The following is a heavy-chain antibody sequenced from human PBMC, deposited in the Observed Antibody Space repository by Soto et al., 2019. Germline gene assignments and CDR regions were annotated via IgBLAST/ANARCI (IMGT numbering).Heavy chain of an antibody. J-gene: IGHJ4*02. D-gene: IGHD1-1*01. CDR1: GYAFTTSG. V-gene: IGHV1-18*01. CDR2: ISAHNGNT. CDR3: ARGRYGDY. Sequence: QVHLVQSGAEVKKPGASVKVSCQGSGYAFTTSGITWVRQAPGQGLEGMGWISAHNGNTNYAQKLQGRVTVTRDTSTSTAYMELRSLRYDDTAVYYCARGRYGDYWGQGALVTVSS.